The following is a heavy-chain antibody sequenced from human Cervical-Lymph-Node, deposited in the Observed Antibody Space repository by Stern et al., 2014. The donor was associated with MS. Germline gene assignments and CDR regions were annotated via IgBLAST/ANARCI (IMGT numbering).Heavy chain of an antibody. V-gene: IGHV4-61*02. D-gene: IGHD3-10*01. CDR1: GGSISSGSYY. Sequence: QLQLQESGPGLVKPSQTLSLTCTVSGGSISSGSYYWSWIRQPAGKGLEWIGRIYTSGSTNYNPSLKSRVTISVDTSKNQFALKLSSVTAADTAVYYCARSITMVRGVTLFDYWGQGTLVTVSS. CDR3: ARSITMVRGVTLFDY. J-gene: IGHJ4*02. CDR2: IYTSGST.